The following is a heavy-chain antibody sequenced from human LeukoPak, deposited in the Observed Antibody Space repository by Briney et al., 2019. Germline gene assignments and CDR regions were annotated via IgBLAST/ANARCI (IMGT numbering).Heavy chain of an antibody. CDR3: AKPYYYGSGSYYSRFDY. CDR1: GFTLSSYA. D-gene: IGHD3-10*01. CDR2: ISGSGRST. J-gene: IGHJ4*02. Sequence: PGGSLSLSWAPSGFTLSSYAMSWVRQAPGNGLEWVAAISGSGRSTYYADSVKGQFNTSRDNSKNTLYLQMNSLRGENTAVYYCAKPYYYGSGSYYSRFDYWGQGTLVTVSS. V-gene: IGHV3-23*01.